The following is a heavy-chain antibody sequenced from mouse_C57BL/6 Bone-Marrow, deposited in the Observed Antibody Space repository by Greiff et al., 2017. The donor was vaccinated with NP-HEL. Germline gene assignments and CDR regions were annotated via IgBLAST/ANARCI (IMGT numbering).Heavy chain of an antibody. D-gene: IGHD2-5*01. V-gene: IGHV1-80*01. J-gene: IGHJ2*01. Sequence: QVQLKESGAELVKPGASVKISCKASGCAFSSYWMNWVKQRPGKGLEWIGQIYPGDGDTNYNGKFKGKATLTADKSSSTAYMQLSSLTSEDSAVYFCATSNPYYFDYWGQGTTLTVSS. CDR3: ATSNPYYFDY. CDR1: GCAFSSYW. CDR2: IYPGDGDT.